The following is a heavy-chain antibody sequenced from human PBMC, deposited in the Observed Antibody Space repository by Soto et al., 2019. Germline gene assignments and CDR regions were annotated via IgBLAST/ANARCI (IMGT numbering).Heavy chain of an antibody. D-gene: IGHD2-15*01. J-gene: IGHJ5*01. V-gene: IGHV1-3*01. CDR2: INPDNGNT. Sequence: AAVKVSCKASGYTFTRYTMNWVRQAPGQRLEWMGWINPDNGNTKSSQKFQDRVIITRDTSASTAYMDLSSLRYEDTAVYYCARRIATGKLDPWGQGNLVTVSS. CDR3: ARRIATGKLDP. CDR1: GYTFTRYT.